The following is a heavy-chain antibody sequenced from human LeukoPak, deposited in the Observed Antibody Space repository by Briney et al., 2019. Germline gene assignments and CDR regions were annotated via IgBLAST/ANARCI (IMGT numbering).Heavy chain of an antibody. J-gene: IGHJ4*02. D-gene: IGHD4/OR15-4a*01. Sequence: GGSLRLSCAASGFTFSSYAMHWFRQAPGKGLEWVAVISYDGSNKYYADSVKGRFTISRDNSKNTLYLQMNSLRAEDTAVYYCARMGAWFDYWGQGTLVTVSS. CDR1: GFTFSSYA. CDR3: ARMGAWFDY. V-gene: IGHV3-30*04. CDR2: ISYDGSNK.